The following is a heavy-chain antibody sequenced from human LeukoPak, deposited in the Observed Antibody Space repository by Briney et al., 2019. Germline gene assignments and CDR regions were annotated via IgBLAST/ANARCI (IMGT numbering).Heavy chain of an antibody. CDR3: AALYYYDSSGYYYGYFDY. V-gene: IGHV1-69*13. D-gene: IGHD3-22*01. Sequence: SVKVSCKASGGTFSSYAISWVRQAPGQGLEWMGGIIPIFGTANYAQKFQGRVTITADETTSTAYMELSSLRSEDTAVYYCAALYYYDSSGYYYGYFDYWGQGTLVTVSS. CDR2: IIPIFGTA. CDR1: GGTFSSYA. J-gene: IGHJ4*02.